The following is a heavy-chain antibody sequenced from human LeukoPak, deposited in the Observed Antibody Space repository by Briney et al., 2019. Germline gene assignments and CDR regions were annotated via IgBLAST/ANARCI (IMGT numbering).Heavy chain of an antibody. CDR3: AREWYDYGGDSEGY. Sequence: GGSLRLSCVGSGSTFNGHWLTWVRQAPGRGLEWVASIKEDGRQAYYMDSVKGRFTISRDNSKKSLYLQMNSLRIEDTAVYYCAREWYDYGGDSEGYWGQGTLVSVSS. D-gene: IGHD4-23*01. J-gene: IGHJ4*02. CDR1: GSTFNGHW. V-gene: IGHV3-7*01. CDR2: IKEDGRQA.